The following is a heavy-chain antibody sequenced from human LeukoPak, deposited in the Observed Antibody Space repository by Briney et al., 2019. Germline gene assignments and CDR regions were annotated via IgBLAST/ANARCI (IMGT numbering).Heavy chain of an antibody. Sequence: SETLSLTCAVYGGSFSGYYWSWIRQPPGKGLEWIGEINHSGSTNYNPSLKSRVTISVDTSKNQFSLKLSSVTAADTAVYYCARGRTIFGVVIIGYLLDYWGQGTLVTVSS. CDR1: GGSFSGYY. CDR2: INHSGST. CDR3: ARGRTIFGVVIIGYLLDY. D-gene: IGHD3-3*01. J-gene: IGHJ4*02. V-gene: IGHV4-34*01.